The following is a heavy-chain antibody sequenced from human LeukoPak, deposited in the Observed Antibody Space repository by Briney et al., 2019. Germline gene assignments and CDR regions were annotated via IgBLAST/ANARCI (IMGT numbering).Heavy chain of an antibody. D-gene: IGHD3-3*01. CDR1: GYTFTSYD. CDR3: ARASGEHYDFWSGYYGDYYYGMDV. CDR2: MNPNSGNT. Sequence: ASVKVSCKASGYTFTSYDINWVRQATGQGLEWMGWMNPNSGNTGYAQKFQGRVTMTRNTSISTAYMELSSLRSEDTAVYYCARASGEHYDFWSGYYGDYYYGMDVWGQGTTVTVSS. J-gene: IGHJ6*02. V-gene: IGHV1-8*01.